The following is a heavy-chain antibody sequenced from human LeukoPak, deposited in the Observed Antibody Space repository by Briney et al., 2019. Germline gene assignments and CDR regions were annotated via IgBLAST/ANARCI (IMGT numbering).Heavy chain of an antibody. CDR3: ARESFFDY. Sequence: PGGSLRLSCAASGFTLSNYGMHWVRQAPGKGLEWVAFKGRFTISRDNSKNTLFLEMSSLRSEDTAVYHCARESFFDYWGQGTLVTVSS. V-gene: IGHV3-30*02. CDR1: GFTLSNYG. J-gene: IGHJ4*02.